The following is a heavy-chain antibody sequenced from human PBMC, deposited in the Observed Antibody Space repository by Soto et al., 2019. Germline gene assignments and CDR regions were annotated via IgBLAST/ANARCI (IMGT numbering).Heavy chain of an antibody. D-gene: IGHD1-26*01. CDR1: GGSISSSSYY. CDR2: IYYSGST. Sequence: SETLSLTCTVSGGSISSSSYYWGWIRQPPGKGLEWIESIYYSGSTYYSPSLKSRVTISVDTSKNQFSLKLSSVTAADTAVYYCARASDIVGATGYYYYYGMDVWGQGTTVTVSS. V-gene: IGHV4-39*01. CDR3: ARASDIVGATGYYYYYGMDV. J-gene: IGHJ6*02.